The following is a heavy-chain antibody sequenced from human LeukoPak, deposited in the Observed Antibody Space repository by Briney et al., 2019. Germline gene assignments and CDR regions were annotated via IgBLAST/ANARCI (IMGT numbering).Heavy chain of an antibody. D-gene: IGHD3-22*01. CDR3: ARGYYFKARSNAFDI. CDR1: GYTFASYD. CDR2: MNPNSGNT. J-gene: IGHJ3*02. Sequence: ASVKVSCKASGYTFASYDINWVRQATGQGLEWMGWMNPNSGNTGYAQKFQGRVTMTRNTSISTAYMELSGLRSEDTAVYYCARGYYFKARSNAFDIWGQGTMVTVSS. V-gene: IGHV1-8*01.